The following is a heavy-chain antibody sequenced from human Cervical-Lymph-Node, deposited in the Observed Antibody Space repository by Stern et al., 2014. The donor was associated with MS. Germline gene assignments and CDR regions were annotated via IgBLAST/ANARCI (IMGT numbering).Heavy chain of an antibody. CDR1: GFTFSTYA. J-gene: IGHJ4*02. D-gene: IGHD3-10*01. CDR3: ARGGRGVGLEY. Sequence: DQLVESGGGVVQPGRSLSLSCVASGFTFSTYAMHLVRQAPGKGLAWVAFVSYDGTQRNSTDSVKARFTISRDNSKNTLYLHMNSLRDEDTAVYFCARGGRGVGLEYWGQGALVTVSS. CDR2: VSYDGTQR. V-gene: IGHV3-30-3*01.